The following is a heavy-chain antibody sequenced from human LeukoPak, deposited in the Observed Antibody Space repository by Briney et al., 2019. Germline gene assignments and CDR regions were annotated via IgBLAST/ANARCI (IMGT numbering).Heavy chain of an antibody. CDR2: IYYSGST. V-gene: IGHV4-59*01. CDR3: ARDFGYYYILKGNWFDP. J-gene: IGHJ5*02. D-gene: IGHD3-9*01. CDR1: GGSISNFY. Sequence: SETLSLNCTVSGGSISNFYWSWIRQFPGKGLEWIGYIYYSGSTKYNHSLTSRVNISVDTYEKQLFLKLSSVIDADTAVYYCARDFGYYYILKGNWFDPWGQGTLVTVSS.